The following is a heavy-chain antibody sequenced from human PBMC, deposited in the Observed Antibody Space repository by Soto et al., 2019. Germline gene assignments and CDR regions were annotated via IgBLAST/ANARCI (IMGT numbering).Heavy chain of an antibody. CDR2: ISGSGGST. V-gene: IGHV3-23*01. D-gene: IGHD4-4*01. CDR3: ARWLASAASVYSNYVFDY. Sequence: GGSLRLSCAASGFTFSSYAMSWVRQAPGKGLEWVSAISGSGGSTYYADSVKGRFTISRDNSKNTLYLQMNSLRAADTAAYYCARWLASAASVYSNYVFDYWGQGTLVTVSS. J-gene: IGHJ4*02. CDR1: GFTFSSYA.